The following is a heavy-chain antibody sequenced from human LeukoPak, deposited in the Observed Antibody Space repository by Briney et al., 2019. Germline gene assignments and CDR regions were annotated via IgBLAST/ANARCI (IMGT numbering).Heavy chain of an antibody. Sequence: GGSLRLSCAAAGVIFGSHGMHWVRQAPGKGLEYVSGINDHGRDTYYADSVKGRFVISRDNSKNTLYLQMGSLRADDMGVYFCASDFKGAFDSWGQGTRVTVSS. D-gene: IGHD3-16*01. CDR2: INDHGRDT. J-gene: IGHJ4*02. CDR3: ASDFKGAFDS. V-gene: IGHV3-64*02. CDR1: GVIFGSHG.